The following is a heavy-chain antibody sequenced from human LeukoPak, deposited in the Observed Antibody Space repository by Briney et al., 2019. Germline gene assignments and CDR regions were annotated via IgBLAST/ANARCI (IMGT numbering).Heavy chain of an antibody. CDR1: GSSISSYY. CDR2: IYYSGST. Sequence: SSETLSLTCTVSGSSISSYYWSWIRQPPGKGLEWIGYIYYSGSTNYNPSLKSRVTISVDTSKNQFSLKLSSVTAADTAVYYCARIVGATFDYWGQGTLVTVSS. V-gene: IGHV4-59*01. D-gene: IGHD1-26*01. J-gene: IGHJ4*02. CDR3: ARIVGATFDY.